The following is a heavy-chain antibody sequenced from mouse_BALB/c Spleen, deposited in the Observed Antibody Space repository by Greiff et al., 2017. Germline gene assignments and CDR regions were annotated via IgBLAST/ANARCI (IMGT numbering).Heavy chain of an antibody. CDR3: TRTLLLRSEEVY. CDR1: GYSFTSYW. CDR2: IYPGNSDT. Sequence: EVQLQESGTVLARPGASVKMSCKASGYSFTSYWMHWVKQRPGQGLEWIGAIYPGNSDTSYNQKFKGKAKLTAVTSASTAYMELSSLTNEDSAVYYCTRTLLLRSEEVYWGQGTTLTVSS. D-gene: IGHD1-1*01. J-gene: IGHJ2*01. V-gene: IGHV1-5*01.